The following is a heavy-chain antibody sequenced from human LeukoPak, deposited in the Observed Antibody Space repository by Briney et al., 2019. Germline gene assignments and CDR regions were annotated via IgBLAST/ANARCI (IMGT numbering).Heavy chain of an antibody. CDR1: GFTFSSYW. V-gene: IGHV3-7*04. CDR2: IKQDGSEK. CDR3: ARGGYSSHYYAMDV. J-gene: IGHJ6*02. Sequence: GGSLRLSCAASGFTFSSYWMSWVRQAPGKGLEWVANIKQDGSEKYYVDSVKGRFTISRDNAKDSLYLQMNSLRAEDTAVYYCARGGYSSHYYAMDVWGQGTTVTVSS. D-gene: IGHD3-22*01.